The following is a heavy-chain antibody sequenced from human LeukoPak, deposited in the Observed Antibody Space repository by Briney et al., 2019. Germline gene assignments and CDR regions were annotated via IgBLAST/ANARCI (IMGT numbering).Heavy chain of an antibody. CDR1: GGTFSSYA. CDR2: IIPIFGTA. V-gene: IGHV1-69*13. Sequence: SVKVSCKASGGTFSSYAISWVRQAPGQGLEWMGGIIPIFGTANYAQKFQGRVTITADESTSTAYMGLSSLRSEDTAVYYCARDYSSGWPGYYFDYWGQGTLVTVSS. J-gene: IGHJ4*02. CDR3: ARDYSSGWPGYYFDY. D-gene: IGHD6-19*01.